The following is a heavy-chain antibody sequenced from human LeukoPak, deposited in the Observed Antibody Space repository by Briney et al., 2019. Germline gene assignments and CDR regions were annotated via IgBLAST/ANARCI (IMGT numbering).Heavy chain of an antibody. V-gene: IGHV4-59*01. CDR1: GGSINNYY. CDR2: IYFNART. J-gene: IGHJ4*02. CDR3: ARGAGWYEY. Sequence: SETLSLTCTVSGGSINNYYCSWIRQTPGKGLEWIGYIYFNARTNYNPSLKSRLTISGDTSKNQFSLRLTSMNTADTAVYYCARGAGWYEYWGQGTLVTVSS. D-gene: IGHD6-19*01.